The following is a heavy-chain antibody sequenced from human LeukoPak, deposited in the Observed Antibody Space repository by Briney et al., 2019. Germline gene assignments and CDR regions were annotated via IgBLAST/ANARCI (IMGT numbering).Heavy chain of an antibody. J-gene: IGHJ3*01. CDR3: AKDRSCTGSSCNVGS. Sequence: GRSLRLSCAASGFTFRNYGMHCVRQAPGKGLEWVAVISDDGSNKNYADSVRGRFTISRDNSNNTLYLQMNSLRAEDTAVYYCAKDRSCTGSSCNVGSWGQGTMVTVSS. CDR1: GFTFRNYG. CDR2: ISDDGSNK. D-gene: IGHD2-2*01. V-gene: IGHV3-30*18.